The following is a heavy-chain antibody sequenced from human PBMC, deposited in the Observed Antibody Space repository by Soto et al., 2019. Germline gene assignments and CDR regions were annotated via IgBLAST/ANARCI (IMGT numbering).Heavy chain of an antibody. CDR2: INPNSGGT. V-gene: IGHV1-2*04. J-gene: IGHJ6*02. Sequence: ASVKVSCKASGYTFTGYYMHWVRQAPGQGLEWMGWINPNSGGTNYAQKFQGWVTMTRDTSISTAYMELSRLRSDDTAVYYCARGASGSYFPYYYGMDVWGQGTTVTVS. D-gene: IGHD1-26*01. CDR1: GYTFTGYY. CDR3: ARGASGSYFPYYYGMDV.